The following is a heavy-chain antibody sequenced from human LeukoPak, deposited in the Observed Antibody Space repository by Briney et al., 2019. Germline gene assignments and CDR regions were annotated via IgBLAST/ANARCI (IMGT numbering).Heavy chain of an antibody. CDR1: GDIFSSNSAA. CDR2: TYYRSNLYN. Sequence: SQTLSLTCAISGDIFSSNSAAWHWIRQSPSRGLEWLGRTYYRSNLYNDYAVSVKSRITINQDTSKNQFSLQLNSVTPEDTAVYYCAREDNYYDFWSGYYTGSFDFDYWGQGTLVTVSS. D-gene: IGHD3-3*01. V-gene: IGHV6-1*01. J-gene: IGHJ4*02. CDR3: AREDNYYDFWSGYYTGSFDFDY.